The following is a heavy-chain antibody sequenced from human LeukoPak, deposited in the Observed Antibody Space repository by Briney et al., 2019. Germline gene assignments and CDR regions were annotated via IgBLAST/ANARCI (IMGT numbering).Heavy chain of an antibody. D-gene: IGHD2-8*01. CDR2: ISAYNGNT. CDR3: ARKVSVYAYFDY. V-gene: IGHV1-18*01. Sequence: ASVNLSCKASGYAFTSNGNSWVRQAHGQGLEWLGWISAYNGNTNYAQKLQGKVTMTTDTSTSKAYMELRSLRSADTAVYYCARKVSVYAYFDYWGQGTLVTVSS. CDR1: GYAFTSNG. J-gene: IGHJ4*02.